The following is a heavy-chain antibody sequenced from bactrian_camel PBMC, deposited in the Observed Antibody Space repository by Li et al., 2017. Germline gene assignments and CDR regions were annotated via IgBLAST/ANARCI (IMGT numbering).Heavy chain of an antibody. CDR2: IYTGSGST. CDR3: AARGPYCYTKLSVADFTY. Sequence: HVQLVESGGGSVQAGGSLRLSCAASGYTYNRNCMAWFRQAPGKEREGVARIYTGSGSTYHADSVKGRFTISQDNAKNTVYLQMNSLKPEDTAMYYCAARGPYCYTKLSVADFTYWGQGTQVTVS. J-gene: IGHJ6*01. CDR1: GYTYNRNC. V-gene: IGHV3S1*01. D-gene: IGHD2*01.